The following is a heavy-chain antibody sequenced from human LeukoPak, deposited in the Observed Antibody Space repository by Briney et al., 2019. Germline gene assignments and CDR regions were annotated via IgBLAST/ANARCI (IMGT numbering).Heavy chain of an antibody. Sequence: GGSLRLSCAASGFTFSSYGMHWVRQAPGKGLEWVAFIRYDGSNKYYADSVKGRFTISRDNSKNTLYLQMNSLRAEDTAVYYCARVNRYCSGGSCSEGPQHWGQGTLVTVSS. J-gene: IGHJ1*01. CDR2: IRYDGSNK. V-gene: IGHV3-30*02. D-gene: IGHD2-15*01. CDR1: GFTFSSYG. CDR3: ARVNRYCSGGSCSEGPQH.